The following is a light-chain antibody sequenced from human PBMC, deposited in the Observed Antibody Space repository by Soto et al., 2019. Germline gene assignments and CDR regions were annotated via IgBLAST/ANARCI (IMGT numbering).Light chain of an antibody. V-gene: IGKV1-39*01. CDR2: AAS. CDR3: QESYSTRGT. Sequence: DIQMTQSPSSLSASIGDRVSITCRAGQSIGYLLHWYHQRPGRAPNLLIYAASNLQSGVPSRFSGSGSGTAVTLTINSLQVDDFATYYWQESYSTRGTFGQGTKLEI. CDR1: QSIGYL. J-gene: IGKJ2*01.